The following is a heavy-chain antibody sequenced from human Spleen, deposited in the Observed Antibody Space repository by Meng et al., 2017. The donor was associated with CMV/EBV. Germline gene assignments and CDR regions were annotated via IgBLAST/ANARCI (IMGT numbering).Heavy chain of an antibody. CDR2: INSDGSST. Sequence: GSLKISCAASGFPFSSYWMHWVRQAPGKGLVWVSRINSDGSSTSYADSVKGRFTISRDNAKNTLYLQMNSLRAEDTAVYYCARDLIFGVAPYGMDVWGQGTTVTVSS. J-gene: IGHJ6*02. CDR3: ARDLIFGVAPYGMDV. D-gene: IGHD3-3*01. CDR1: GFPFSSYW. V-gene: IGHV3-74*01.